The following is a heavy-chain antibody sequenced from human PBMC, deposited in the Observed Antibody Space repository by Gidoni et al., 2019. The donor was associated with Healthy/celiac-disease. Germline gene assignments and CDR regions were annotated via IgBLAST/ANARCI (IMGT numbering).Heavy chain of an antibody. CDR2: LYYSGST. D-gene: IGHD4-17*01. J-gene: IGHJ4*02. CDR3: ARLPSDYGDSLSY. Sequence: QLQLQESGPGLVKPSETLSLTCTVSGGSISSSSYYWGWIRQPPGKGLEWIGSLYYSGSTYYNPSLKSRVTISVDTSKNQFSLKLSSVTAADTAVYYCARLPSDYGDSLSYWGQGTLVTVSS. V-gene: IGHV4-39*01. CDR1: GGSISSSSYY.